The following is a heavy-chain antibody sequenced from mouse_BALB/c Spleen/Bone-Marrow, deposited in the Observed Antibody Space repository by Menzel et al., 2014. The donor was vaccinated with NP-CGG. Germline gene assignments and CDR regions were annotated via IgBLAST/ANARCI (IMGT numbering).Heavy chain of an antibody. CDR3: AREMTARATSFAY. CDR1: GYTFTSYV. Sequence: VQLQQSGPELVKPGASVKMSCKASGYTFTSYVMHWVKQKPGQGLEWIGYINPYNDGTKYNEKFKGKATLTSDKSSSTAYMELSSLTSEDSAVYYCAREMTARATSFAYWGQGTLVTVSA. V-gene: IGHV1-14*01. J-gene: IGHJ3*01. CDR2: INPYNDGT. D-gene: IGHD3-2*01.